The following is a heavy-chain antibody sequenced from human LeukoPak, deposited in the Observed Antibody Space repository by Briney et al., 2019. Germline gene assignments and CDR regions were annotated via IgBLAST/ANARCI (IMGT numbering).Heavy chain of an antibody. Sequence: GGSLRLSRAASGFTVSSNYMSWVRQAPGKGLEWVSVIYSGGSTYYADSVKGRFTISRDNSKNTLYLQMNSLRAEDTAVYYCARAPLSVVVHYWGQGTLVTVSS. D-gene: IGHD2-21*01. J-gene: IGHJ4*02. V-gene: IGHV3-53*01. CDR1: GFTVSSNY. CDR3: ARAPLSVVVHY. CDR2: IYSGGST.